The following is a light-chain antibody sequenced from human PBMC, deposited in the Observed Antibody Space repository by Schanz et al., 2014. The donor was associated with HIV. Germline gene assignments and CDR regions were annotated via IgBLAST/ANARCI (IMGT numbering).Light chain of an antibody. Sequence: DIQMTQSPSFVSASVGDRVTITCRASHDIGGWLPWFQQQPKKPPKLLIFGLSDFRSGGQSRFSGSGSGANFTLTISGLRPEDFATYYCQQSNSFPYTFGQGTKVQ. V-gene: IGKV1-12*01. CDR2: GLS. CDR1: HDIGGW. J-gene: IGKJ2*01. CDR3: QQSNSFPYT.